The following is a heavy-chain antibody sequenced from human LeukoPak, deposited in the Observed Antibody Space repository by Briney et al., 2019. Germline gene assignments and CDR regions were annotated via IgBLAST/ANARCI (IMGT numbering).Heavy chain of an antibody. V-gene: IGHV3-30-3*01. J-gene: IGHJ4*02. CDR1: GFTFSSYA. CDR2: ISYAGSNK. CDR3: ARFHGIDYYDSSGYYPKDFDY. D-gene: IGHD3-22*01. Sequence: GRSLRLSCAASGFTFSSYAMHWVRQAPGKGLEWVAVISYAGSNKYYADSVKGRFTISRDNSKNTLYLQMNSLRAEDTAVYYCARFHGIDYYDSSGYYPKDFDYWGQGTLVTVSS.